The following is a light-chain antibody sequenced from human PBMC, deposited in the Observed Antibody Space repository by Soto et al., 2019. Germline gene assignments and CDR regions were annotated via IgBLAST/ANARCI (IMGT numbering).Light chain of an antibody. V-gene: IGKV1-39*01. CDR2: AAS. J-gene: IGKJ2*01. CDR1: QNISTY. CDR3: QQSLGIPYT. Sequence: DIQMTQSPSALSASVRDRVTITCRASQNISTYLNWYQQKPGKAPKLLIYAASTLQSGVPSRFSGSGSGTDFTLTISSLQPEDFATYYCQQSLGIPYTFGQGTRLEIK.